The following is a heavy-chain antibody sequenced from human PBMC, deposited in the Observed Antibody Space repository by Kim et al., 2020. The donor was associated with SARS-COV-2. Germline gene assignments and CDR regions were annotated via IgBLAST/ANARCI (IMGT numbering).Heavy chain of an antibody. J-gene: IGHJ5*02. V-gene: IGHV4-31*03. CDR2: IYYSGST. Sequence: SETLSLTCTVSGGSISSGGYYWSWIRQHPGKGLEWIGYIYYSGSTYYNPSLKSRVTISVDTSKNQFSLKLSSVTAADTAVYYCARAQGSTIFGVVIVNWFDPWGQGTLAT. D-gene: IGHD3-3*01. CDR3: ARAQGSTIFGVVIVNWFDP. CDR1: GGSISSGGYY.